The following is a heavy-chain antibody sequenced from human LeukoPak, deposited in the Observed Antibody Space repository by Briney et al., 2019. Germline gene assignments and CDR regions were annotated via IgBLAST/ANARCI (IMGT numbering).Heavy chain of an antibody. Sequence: PGGSLRLSCAASGFTFNTFAITWVRQVPGKGLEWVSAISGSGGSTFYADSVKGRFTISRDNSKNTLYLQMNSLRVEDTAIYYCAKDIYSYASRGYDYWGQGTLVTVSS. D-gene: IGHD3-16*01. J-gene: IGHJ4*02. CDR1: GFTFNTFA. CDR3: AKDIYSYASRGYDY. CDR2: ISGSGGST. V-gene: IGHV3-23*01.